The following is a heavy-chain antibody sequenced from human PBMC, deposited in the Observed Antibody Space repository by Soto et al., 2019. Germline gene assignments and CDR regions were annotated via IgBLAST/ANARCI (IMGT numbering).Heavy chain of an antibody. CDR1: GFTFGDYA. CDR2: IRSKASGGTA. J-gene: IGHJ3*01. CDR3: TRDQPITP. V-gene: IGHV3-49*04. D-gene: IGHD3-10*01. Sequence: GGSLRLSCTAAGFTFGDYAMSWVRQAPGKGLEWVGYIRSKASGGTAEYAASVKGRFTFSRDDSKSIAYLQMNSLKIEDTAIYYCTRDQPITPWGQGTMVTVSS.